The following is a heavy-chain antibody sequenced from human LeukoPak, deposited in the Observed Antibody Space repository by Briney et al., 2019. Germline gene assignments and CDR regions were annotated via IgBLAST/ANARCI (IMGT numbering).Heavy chain of an antibody. CDR1: GYTLTELS. V-gene: IGHV1-24*01. CDR3: ATVEKDSGHNDY. D-gene: IGHD5-12*01. J-gene: IGHJ4*02. Sequence: ASVKVSCKVSGYTLTELSMHWVRQAPGKGLEWMGGFDPEDGETIYAQKFQGRVTMTEDTSTDTAYTELSSLRSEDTAVYYCATVEKDSGHNDYWGQGTLVTVSS. CDR2: FDPEDGET.